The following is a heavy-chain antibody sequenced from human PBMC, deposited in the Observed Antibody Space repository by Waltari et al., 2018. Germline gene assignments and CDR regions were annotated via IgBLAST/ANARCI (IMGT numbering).Heavy chain of an antibody. D-gene: IGHD4-17*01. V-gene: IGHV3-21*04. CDR1: GFTFSSYS. CDR2: ISSSSSYI. CDR3: ANYGSDDAFDI. Sequence: EVQLVESGGGLVKPGGSLRLSCAASGFTFSSYSMNWVRQAPGKGLEWVSSISSSSSYIYYADSVKGRFTISRDNSKNTLYLQMNSLRAEDTAVYYCANYGSDDAFDIWGQGTMVTVSS. J-gene: IGHJ3*02.